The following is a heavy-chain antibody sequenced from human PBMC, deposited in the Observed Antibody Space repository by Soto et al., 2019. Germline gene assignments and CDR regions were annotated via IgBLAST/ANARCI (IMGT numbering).Heavy chain of an antibody. CDR2: IIPLFGTA. V-gene: IGHV1-69*01. Sequence: QVQLVQSGAEVKKPGSSVKVSCKASGGTFSSYAISWVRQAPGQGLEWMGGIIPLFGTANYAQKFQGRVTITADESTSTAYMELSSLRSEDTAVYYCARDFNGYCSGGSCYRTRSLDYWGQGTLVTVSS. D-gene: IGHD2-15*01. CDR3: ARDFNGYCSGGSCYRTRSLDY. J-gene: IGHJ4*02. CDR1: GGTFSSYA.